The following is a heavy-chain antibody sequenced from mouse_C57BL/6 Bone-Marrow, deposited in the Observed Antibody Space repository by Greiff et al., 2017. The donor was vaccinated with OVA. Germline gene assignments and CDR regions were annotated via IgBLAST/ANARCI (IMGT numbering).Heavy chain of an antibody. J-gene: IGHJ2*01. V-gene: IGHV5-4*01. D-gene: IGHD2-3*01. CDR1: GFTFSSYA. CDR2: ISDGGSYT. CDR3: VRDDGYYLYYFDY. Sequence: EVHLVESGGGLVKPGGSLKLSCAASGFTFSSYAMSWVRQTPEKRLEWVATISDGGSYTYYPDNVKGRFTISRDNAKNNLYLQMSHLKSEDTAMYYCVRDDGYYLYYFDYWGQGTTLTVSS.